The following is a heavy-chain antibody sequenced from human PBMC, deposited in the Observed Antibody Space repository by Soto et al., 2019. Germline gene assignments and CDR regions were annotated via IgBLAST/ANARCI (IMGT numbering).Heavy chain of an antibody. J-gene: IGHJ4*02. CDR3: VRRYCSSTSCTFDY. D-gene: IGHD2-2*01. Sequence: EVQLVESGGGLIQPGGSLRLSCVASGFTFSTYEMTWVRQAPGKGLEWISYITGSGTTIYYADSVKGRFTISRDNAKNSLYLPMHSLRVEDTAIYYCVRRYCSSTSCTFDYWGQGTLVTVYS. V-gene: IGHV3-48*03. CDR1: GFTFSTYE. CDR2: ITGSGTTI.